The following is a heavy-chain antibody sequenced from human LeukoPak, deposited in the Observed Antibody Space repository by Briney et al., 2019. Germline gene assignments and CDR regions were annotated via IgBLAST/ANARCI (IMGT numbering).Heavy chain of an antibody. V-gene: IGHV4-30-4*08. J-gene: IGHJ5*02. D-gene: IGHD4-23*01. CDR3: ARMRWGTAALPGFWFDP. Sequence: PSETLSLTCTVSGDSISSGDDYWSWIRQPPGKGLEWIGYIYYSGSTYNNPSLKSRLTISVDTSKNQFYLKLTSVTAADTAVYYCARMRWGTAALPGFWFDPWGQGTLVTVSS. CDR2: IYYSGST. CDR1: GDSISSGDDY.